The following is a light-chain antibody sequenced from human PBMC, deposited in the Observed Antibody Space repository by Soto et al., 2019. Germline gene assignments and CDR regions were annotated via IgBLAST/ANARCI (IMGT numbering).Light chain of an antibody. J-gene: IGKJ1*01. CDR1: QSISNS. Sequence: DIQMTQSPSSLSASVGDRVTITCRASQSISNSLNWYQQKPGKAPKLLIYAASSLQSGVPSRFSGSGSGTDFTLTVSSLQPEDFATYHCQQSYSIPWTFGQGTKVEIK. CDR2: AAS. V-gene: IGKV1-39*01. CDR3: QQSYSIPWT.